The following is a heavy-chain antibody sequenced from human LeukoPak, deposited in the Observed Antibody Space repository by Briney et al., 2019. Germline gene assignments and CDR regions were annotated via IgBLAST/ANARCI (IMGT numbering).Heavy chain of an antibody. CDR1: GRSISSSSYY. D-gene: IGHD2-15*01. V-gene: IGHV4-39*01. CDR3: ARQDVGYCSGGSCYYFDY. J-gene: IGHJ4*02. Sequence: SETLSLPCTVSGRSISSSSYYWGWIRQPPGEGLEWIGSIYYSGSTYYNPSLKSRVTISVDTSKNQFSLKLSSVTAADTAVYYCARQDVGYCSGGSCYYFDYWGQGTLVTVSS. CDR2: IYYSGST.